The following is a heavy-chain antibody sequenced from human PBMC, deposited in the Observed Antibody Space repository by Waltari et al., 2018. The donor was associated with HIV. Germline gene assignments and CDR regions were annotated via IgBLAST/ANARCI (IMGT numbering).Heavy chain of an antibody. D-gene: IGHD3-10*01. V-gene: IGHV1-69*01. CDR2: IIPIFGTA. J-gene: IGHJ3*02. CDR1: GGTFSSYA. Sequence: QVQLVQSGAEVTKPGSSVKVSCKASGGTFSSYAISCVRQAPGQGLEWMGGIIPIFGTANYAQKFQGRVTITADESTSTAYMELSSLRSEDTAVYYCARTYYYGSGSSIWGQGTMVTVSS. CDR3: ARTYYYGSGSSI.